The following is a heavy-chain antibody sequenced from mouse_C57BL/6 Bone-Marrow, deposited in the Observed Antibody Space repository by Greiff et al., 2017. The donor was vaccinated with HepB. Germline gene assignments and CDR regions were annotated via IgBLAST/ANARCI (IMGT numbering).Heavy chain of an antibody. Sequence: VQLQQSGAELVRPGTSVKVSCKASGYAFTNYLIEWVKQRPGQGLEWIGVINPGSGGTNYNEKFKGKATLTADKSSSTAYMQLSSLTSEDSAVYFCARSGYYYAMDYWGQGTSVTVSS. CDR1: GYAFTNYL. D-gene: IGHD3-2*02. CDR3: ARSGYYYAMDY. CDR2: INPGSGGT. J-gene: IGHJ4*01. V-gene: IGHV1-54*01.